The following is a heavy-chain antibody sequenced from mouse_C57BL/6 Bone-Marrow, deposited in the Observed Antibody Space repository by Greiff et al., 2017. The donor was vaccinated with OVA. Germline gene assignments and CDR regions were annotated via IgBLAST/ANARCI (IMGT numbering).Heavy chain of an antibody. CDR1: GFNIKDDY. D-gene: IGHD2-3*01. CDR2: IDPENGDT. V-gene: IGHV14-4*01. J-gene: IGHJ4*01. CDR3: TTPDGYYAMDY. Sequence: EVQVVESGAELVRPGASVKLSCTASGFNIKDDYMHWVKQRPEQGLEWIGWIDPENGDTEYASKFQGKATITADTSSNTAYLQLSSLTSEDTAVYYCTTPDGYYAMDYWGQGTSVTVSS.